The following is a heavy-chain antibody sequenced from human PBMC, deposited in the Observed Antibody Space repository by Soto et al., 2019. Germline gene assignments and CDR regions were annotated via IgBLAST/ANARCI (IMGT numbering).Heavy chain of an antibody. D-gene: IGHD3-10*01. CDR3: ARRRFGELLSDFYFDY. J-gene: IGHJ4*02. V-gene: IGHV4-4*02. CDR1: SGSISSSNW. CDR2: IYHSGST. Sequence: QVQLQESGPGLVKPSGTLSLTCAVSSGSISSSNWWSWVRQPPGKGLEWIGEIYHSGSTNYNPSRKSRVTISVDKSKNQFSLKLSSVTAADTAVYYCARRRFGELLSDFYFDYWGQGTLVTVSS.